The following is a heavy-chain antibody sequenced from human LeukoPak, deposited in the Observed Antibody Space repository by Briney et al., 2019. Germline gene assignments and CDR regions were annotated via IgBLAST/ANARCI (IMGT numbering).Heavy chain of an antibody. CDR2: IHTSGST. D-gene: IGHD2-15*01. CDR1: GGSISSYY. V-gene: IGHV4-4*07. J-gene: IGHJ4*02. CDR3: ARVICSGGSCRLDY. Sequence: TSSETLSLTCTVSGGSISSYYRNWIRQPAGKGLEWIGRIHTSGSTNYNPSLKSRVTMSVDTSKNQFSLKLSSVTAADTAVYYCARVICSGGSCRLDYWGQGTLVTVSS.